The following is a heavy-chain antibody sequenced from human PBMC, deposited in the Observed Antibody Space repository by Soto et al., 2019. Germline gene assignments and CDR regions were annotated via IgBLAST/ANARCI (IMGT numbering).Heavy chain of an antibody. D-gene: IGHD5-12*01. CDR1: GGSISSYY. CDR2: IYYSGST. Sequence: SETLSLTCTVSGGSISSYYWSWIRQPPGKGLEWIGYIYYSGSTNYNASLKSRVTISVDTSTNQFSLKLRSVTAAAPAVYYCARDNQYRGYDCVSSFAHWGQGTLVPVSS. CDR3: ARDNQYRGYDCVSSFAH. V-gene: IGHV4-59*01. J-gene: IGHJ4*02.